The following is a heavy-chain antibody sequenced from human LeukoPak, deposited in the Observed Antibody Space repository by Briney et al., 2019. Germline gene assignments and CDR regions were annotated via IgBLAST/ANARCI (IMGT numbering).Heavy chain of an antibody. V-gene: IGHV3-48*01. CDR2: ISSSSSTI. J-gene: IGHJ4*02. CDR3: ARDHSSSWPYYFDY. CDR1: GFTFSSYS. D-gene: IGHD6-13*01. Sequence: GGSLRLSCAASGFTFSSYSMNWVRQAPGKGLEWVSYISSSSSTIYYADSVKGRFTISRDNSKNTLYLQMNSLRAEDTAVYYCARDHSSSWPYYFDYWGQGTLVTVSS.